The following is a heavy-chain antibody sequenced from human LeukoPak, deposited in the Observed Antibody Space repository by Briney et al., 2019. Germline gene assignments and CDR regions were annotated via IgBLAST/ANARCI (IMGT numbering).Heavy chain of an antibody. J-gene: IGHJ4*02. D-gene: IGHD3-10*01. CDR2: ISSSSSYI. CDR1: GFTFSSYS. Sequence: NPGGSLRLSCAASGFTFSSYSMNWVRQAPGKGLEWVSSISSSSSYIYYADSVKGRFTISRDNAKHSLYLQMNSLRAEDTAVYYCARGSLLWFGELFIDYWGQGTLVTVSS. V-gene: IGHV3-21*01. CDR3: ARGSLLWFGELFIDY.